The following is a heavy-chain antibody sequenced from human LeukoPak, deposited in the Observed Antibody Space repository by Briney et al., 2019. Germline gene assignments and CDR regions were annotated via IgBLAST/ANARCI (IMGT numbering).Heavy chain of an antibody. D-gene: IGHD1-26*01. V-gene: IGHV3-30*04. J-gene: IGHJ4*02. CDR1: GFTFSNYA. CDR3: ARGRRMLKWELPSTTFDY. CDR2: ISYDGSNK. Sequence: RGSLKLSCAASGFTFSNYAVHWVRQAPGKGLEWVAVISYDGSNKYYADSVKGRFTISRDNSKNTLYLQMNSLRAEDTAVYYCARGRRMLKWELPSTTFDYWGQGTLVTVSS.